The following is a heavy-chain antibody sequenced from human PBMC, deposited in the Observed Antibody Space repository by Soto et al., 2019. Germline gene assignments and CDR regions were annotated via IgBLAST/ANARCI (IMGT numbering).Heavy chain of an antibody. CDR3: ARVPLAYCGGDCYSDFDF. CDR1: GGTFSSYA. Sequence: KVSCKASGGTFSSYAISWVRQAPGQGLEWMGGIIPIFGTANYAQKFQGRVTITADESTSTAYMELSSLRSEDTAVYYCARVPLAYCGGDCYSDFDFWGQGTLVTVSS. D-gene: IGHD2-21*02. J-gene: IGHJ4*02. V-gene: IGHV1-69*01. CDR2: IIPIFGTA.